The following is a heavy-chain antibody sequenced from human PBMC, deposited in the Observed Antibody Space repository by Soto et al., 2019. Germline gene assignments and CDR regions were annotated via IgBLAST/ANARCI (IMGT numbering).Heavy chain of an antibody. D-gene: IGHD2-8*02. V-gene: IGHV3-48*01. CDR2: ISSTGNTI. CDR1: GFTLSTYS. CDR3: ARSGYFDY. Sequence: GRSMRLSCASSGFTLSTYSMNWVRQAPGKGLEWVSYISSTGNTIYYPDSVKGRFTISRDTAKKSLYLQMNSLRAEETAVYYCARSGYFDYWVQGTLVTVSS. J-gene: IGHJ4*02.